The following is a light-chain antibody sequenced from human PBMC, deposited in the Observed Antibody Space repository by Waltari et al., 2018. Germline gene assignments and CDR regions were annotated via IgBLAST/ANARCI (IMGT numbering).Light chain of an antibody. CDR1: QSLTKKY. Sequence: VLTQSPGTLSLSPGERATLSCRASQSLTKKYLAWYQQKPRQAPRLLIYGASSRAAGIPDRFSGSGSGTDFTLTISRLEPEDSAVYYCQQYGSSIMYTFGQGTKLEIK. V-gene: IGKV3-20*01. CDR3: QQYGSSIMYT. J-gene: IGKJ2*01. CDR2: GAS.